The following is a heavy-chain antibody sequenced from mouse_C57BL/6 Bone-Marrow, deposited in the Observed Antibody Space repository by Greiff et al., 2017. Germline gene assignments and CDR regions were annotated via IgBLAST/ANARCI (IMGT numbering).Heavy chain of an antibody. V-gene: IGHV1-54*01. CDR2: INPGSGGT. D-gene: IGHD4-1*01. J-gene: IGHJ3*01. Sequence: VQLQQSGAELVRPGTSVKVSCKASGYAFTNYLIEWVKQRPGQGLEWIGVINPGSGGTNYNEEFKGKATLTADKSASTAYMQLSILTSEDSAVYFCARSKNWDAWFAYWGQGTLVTVSA. CDR3: ARSKNWDAWFAY. CDR1: GYAFTNYL.